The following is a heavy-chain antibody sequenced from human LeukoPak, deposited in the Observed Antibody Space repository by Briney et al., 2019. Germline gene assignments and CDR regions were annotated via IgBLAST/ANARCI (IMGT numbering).Heavy chain of an antibody. Sequence: PGGSLRLSCAASGFTFSSYGMHWVRQAPGKGLEWVAFIRYDGSSKYYADSVKGRFTISRDNSKNTLYLRMNSLRAEDTAVYYCARGVSGIYGKGRYYFDYWGQGTLVTVSS. CDR1: GFTFSSYG. CDR2: IRYDGSSK. CDR3: ARGVSGIYGKGRYYFDY. V-gene: IGHV3-30*02. D-gene: IGHD1-14*01. J-gene: IGHJ4*02.